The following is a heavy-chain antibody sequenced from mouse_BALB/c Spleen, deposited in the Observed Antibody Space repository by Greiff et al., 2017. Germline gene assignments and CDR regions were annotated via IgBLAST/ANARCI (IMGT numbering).Heavy chain of an antibody. D-gene: IGHD2-10*02. CDR1: GFNIKDYY. J-gene: IGHJ4*01. CDR2: IDPENGDT. Sequence: EVKLQESGAELVRSGASVKLSCTASGFNIKDYYMHWVKQRPEQGLEWIGWIDPENGDTEYAPKFQGKATMTADTSSNTAYLQLSSLTSEDTAVYYCNAPYGNYEMDYWGQGTSVTVSS. V-gene: IGHV14-4*02. CDR3: NAPYGNYEMDY.